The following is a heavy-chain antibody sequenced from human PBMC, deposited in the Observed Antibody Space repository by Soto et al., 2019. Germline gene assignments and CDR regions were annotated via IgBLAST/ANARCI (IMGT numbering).Heavy chain of an antibody. D-gene: IGHD3-10*01. CDR2: IYYSGST. J-gene: IGHJ4*02. CDR3: ARHISGYYMSSYFDY. CDR1: GGSISSSSYH. V-gene: IGHV4-39*07. Sequence: SETLSLTCTVSGGSISSSSYHWVLIRQPPGKGLEWIGSIYYSGSTNYNPSLKSRVTMSVDTSKNQFSLNLSSVTAADTAVYYCARHISGYYMSSYFDYWGQGILVTVSS.